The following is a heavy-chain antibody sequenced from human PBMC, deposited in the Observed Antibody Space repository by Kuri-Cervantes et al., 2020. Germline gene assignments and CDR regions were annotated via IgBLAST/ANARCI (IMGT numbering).Heavy chain of an antibody. Sequence: ASVKVSCKASGGTFSSYAITWMRQAPGQGLEWMGWISVYNGNTNYAQKFQGRVTMTTDTPTSTAYMELRSLRADDTAVYYCARGVSGYDPYYYYMDVWGKGTTVTVSS. J-gene: IGHJ6*03. CDR1: GGTFSSYA. V-gene: IGHV1-18*01. D-gene: IGHD5-12*01. CDR2: ISVYNGNT. CDR3: ARGVSGYDPYYYYMDV.